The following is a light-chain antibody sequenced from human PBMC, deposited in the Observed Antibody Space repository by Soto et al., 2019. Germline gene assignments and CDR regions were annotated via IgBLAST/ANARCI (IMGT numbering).Light chain of an antibody. CDR1: QSISSD. Sequence: EIVMTQSPATLSVSPGERATLSCRASQSISSDVAWYQQKPGQAPRLLIYGASSRATGIPDRFSGSGSETDFTLTISRLEPEDFAVYYCQQRSSWPPTFGQGTRLEIK. CDR3: QQRSSWPPT. J-gene: IGKJ5*01. CDR2: GAS. V-gene: IGKV3D-20*02.